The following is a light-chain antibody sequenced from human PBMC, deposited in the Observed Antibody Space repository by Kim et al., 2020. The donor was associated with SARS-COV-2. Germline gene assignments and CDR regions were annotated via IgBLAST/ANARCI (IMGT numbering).Light chain of an antibody. CDR2: GAS. J-gene: IGKJ2*01. CDR1: QSVSSRY. Sequence: SPGERATVSGRARQSVSSRYLAWYQQKPGQAPRLLIFGASSRATGIPDRFSGSGSGTDFTLTISRLEPEDSAVYYCQQYGTSLPYTFGQGTKLEI. CDR3: QQYGTSLPYT. V-gene: IGKV3-20*01.